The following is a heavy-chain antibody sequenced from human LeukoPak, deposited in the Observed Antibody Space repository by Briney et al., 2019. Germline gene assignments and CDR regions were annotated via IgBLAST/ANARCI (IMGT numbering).Heavy chain of an antibody. CDR1: GGSISSSSHY. CDR2: ISNSGST. CDR3: ARVYYSNSYDYWYFDL. J-gene: IGHJ2*01. Sequence: PSETLSLTCTVSGGSISSSSHYWGWIRQPPWKGLEWIGRISNSGSTNYNPALKSRVTISVDTSKNQFSLKLSSVTAADTAVYYCARVYYSNSYDYWYFDLWGRGTLVTVSS. D-gene: IGHD6-13*01. V-gene: IGHV4-39*07.